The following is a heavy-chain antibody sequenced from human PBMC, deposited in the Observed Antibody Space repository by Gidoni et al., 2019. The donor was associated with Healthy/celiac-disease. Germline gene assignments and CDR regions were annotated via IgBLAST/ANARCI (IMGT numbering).Heavy chain of an antibody. V-gene: IGHV3-33*01. D-gene: IGHD6-19*01. CDR1: GFTFSSDG. CDR3: ARDHGEGGYSSGWYGFDY. Sequence: QVQLVESGGGGVQPGRSLRLSCAASGFTFSSDGMHWVRQAPGKGLEGVAVIWYDGSNKYYADSVKGRFTNSRDNSKNTLYLQMNSLRAEDTAVYYCARDHGEGGYSSGWYGFDYWGQGTLVTVSS. J-gene: IGHJ4*02. CDR2: IWYDGSNK.